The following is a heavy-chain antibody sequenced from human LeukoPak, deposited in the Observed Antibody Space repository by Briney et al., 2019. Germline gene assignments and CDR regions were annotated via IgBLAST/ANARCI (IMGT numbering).Heavy chain of an antibody. CDR3: AKNLESYGDSSTDD. V-gene: IGHV3-23*01. J-gene: IGHJ4*02. CDR1: GFTFSSYA. Sequence: GGSLRLSCAASGFTFSSYAMSWVRQAPGKGLEWVSAISGSGGSTYYADSVKGRFTISRDNSKNTLYLQMNSLRAEDTAVYYCAKNLESYGDSSTDDWGQGTLVTVSS. CDR2: ISGSGGST. D-gene: IGHD4-17*01.